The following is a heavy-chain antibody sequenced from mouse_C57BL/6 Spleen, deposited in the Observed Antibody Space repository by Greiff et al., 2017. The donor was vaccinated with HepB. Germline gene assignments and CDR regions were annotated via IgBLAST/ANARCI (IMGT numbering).Heavy chain of an antibody. CDR1: GYTFTSYW. V-gene: IGHV1-55*01. CDR2: IYPGSGST. Sequence: QVQLQQPGAELVKPGASVKMSCKASGYTFTSYWITWVKQRPGQGLEWIGDIYPGSGSTNYNEKFKSKATLTVDTSSSTAYMQLSSLTSEDSAVYYCARGGFIYYDYDGYFDYWGQGATLTVSS. D-gene: IGHD2-4*01. J-gene: IGHJ2*01. CDR3: ARGGFIYYDYDGYFDY.